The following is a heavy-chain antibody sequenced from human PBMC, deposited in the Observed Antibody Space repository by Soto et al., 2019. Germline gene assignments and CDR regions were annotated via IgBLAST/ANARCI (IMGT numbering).Heavy chain of an antibody. J-gene: IGHJ4*02. CDR1: GGSISSYY. Sequence: SETRSLTCTVAGGSISSYYWSWIRQPPGRGLEWIGYLYYGGSTNYNPSLKSRVTVSVDTSKNQFSLKLSSVTAADTAVYYCARHNYGSGSTYFDYWGQGTLVTVSS. CDR2: LYYGGST. D-gene: IGHD3-10*01. CDR3: ARHNYGSGSTYFDY. V-gene: IGHV4-59*01.